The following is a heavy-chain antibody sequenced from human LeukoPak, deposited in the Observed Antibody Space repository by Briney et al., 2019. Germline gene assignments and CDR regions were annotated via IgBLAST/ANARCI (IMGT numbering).Heavy chain of an antibody. CDR2: ISGSGGRT. D-gene: IGHD6-19*01. CDR1: GFTFSNYV. CDR3: AKDGSSGWYDYFDY. J-gene: IGHJ4*02. V-gene: IGHV3-23*01. Sequence: GGSLRLSCAASGFTFSNYVMSRVRQAPGKGLEWVSAISGSGGRTYYADSVKGRFTISRDNSKNTLFLQMNSLRAEDTAVYYCAKDGSSGWYDYFDYWGQGTLVTASS.